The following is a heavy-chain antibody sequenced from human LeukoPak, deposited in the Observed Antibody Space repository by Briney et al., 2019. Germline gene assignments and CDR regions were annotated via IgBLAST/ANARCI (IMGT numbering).Heavy chain of an antibody. CDR1: GYTFTNYG. Sequence: ASVKVSCKASGYTFTNYGICWVRQAPGQGLEWMGWISAYNGNTNYAQKLQGRVTMTRDTSTSTAYVELRSLTSDDTAVYYCASEREFRGVVYFAYWGQGTLITVSS. D-gene: IGHD3-10*01. CDR2: ISAYNGNT. V-gene: IGHV1-18*01. CDR3: ASEREFRGVVYFAY. J-gene: IGHJ4*02.